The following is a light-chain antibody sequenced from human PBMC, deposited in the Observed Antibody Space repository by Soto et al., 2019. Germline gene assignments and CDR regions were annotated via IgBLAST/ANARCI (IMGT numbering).Light chain of an antibody. CDR2: AAA. CDR3: QNCGSAPFT. Sequence: DIQMTQSPSSLSASVGDRVTITCRASQGIANYLAWYQQKPGKGPKLLIYAAATLHSGVPSRFSGSGSGTDFTLTISSLQTEDVATYYCQNCGSAPFTFGGGTKVEIK. V-gene: IGKV1-27*01. J-gene: IGKJ4*01. CDR1: QGIANY.